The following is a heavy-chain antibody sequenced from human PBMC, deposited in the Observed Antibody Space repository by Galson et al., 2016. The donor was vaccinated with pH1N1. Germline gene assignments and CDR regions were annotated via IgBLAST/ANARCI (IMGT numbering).Heavy chain of an antibody. Sequence: SLRLSCAASGFTFSSWHMDWVRQAPGEGLEWISFITYTSATIYYADSVMGRFTVSRDNAKNSLYLQMNSLRAEDTAVYYCARPGNYDGDRRGAFDLWGQGTMVTVSP. CDR2: ITYTSATI. CDR3: ARPGNYDGDRRGAFDL. V-gene: IGHV3-48*04. D-gene: IGHD4-23*01. CDR1: GFTFSSWH. J-gene: IGHJ3*01.